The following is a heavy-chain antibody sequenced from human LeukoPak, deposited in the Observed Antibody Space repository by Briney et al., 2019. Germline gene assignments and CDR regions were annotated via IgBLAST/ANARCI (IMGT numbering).Heavy chain of an antibody. J-gene: IGHJ3*02. D-gene: IGHD1-26*01. CDR1: GGSISSGDYY. CDR2: IYYSGST. V-gene: IGHV4-30-4*01. Sequence: SQTLSLTCTVSGGSISSGDYYWSWIRQPPGKGLEWIGYIYYSGSTNYNPSLKSRVTISVDTSKNQFSLKLSSVTAADTAVYYCARHSGSYWRGGAFDIWGQGTMVTVSS. CDR3: ARHSGSYWRGGAFDI.